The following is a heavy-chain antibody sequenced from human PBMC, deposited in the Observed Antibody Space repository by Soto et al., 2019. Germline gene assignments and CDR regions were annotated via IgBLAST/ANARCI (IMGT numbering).Heavy chain of an antibody. CDR3: ARMNVDSYQFYYAMDV. CDR1: GYSLTTGKMG. J-gene: IGHJ6*02. Sequence: SGPTLVNPTETLTLTCTVSGYSLTTGKMGVSWIRQPPGKALEWLAHIFSDNERSYSTSLQGRLTISKDTSGSQVVLSMTNVDPVDTATYYCARMNVDSYQFYYAMDVWGQGTTVTVSS. CDR2: IFSDNER. V-gene: IGHV2-26*01. D-gene: IGHD4-17*01.